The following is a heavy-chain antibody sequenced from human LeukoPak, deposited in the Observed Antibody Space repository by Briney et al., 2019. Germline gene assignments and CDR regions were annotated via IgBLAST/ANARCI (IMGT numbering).Heavy chain of an antibody. CDR3: AKDRGVSEYVLYYFDY. Sequence: GGSLRLSCAASGFTFTSYGMHWVRQAPGKGLEGVAIIGYDGNLKNYADSVKGRFSISRDNTKNTLSLQMNSLGAGDTAVYFCAKDRGVSEYVLYYFDYWGQGTLVTVSS. CDR2: IGYDGNLK. V-gene: IGHV3-30*02. J-gene: IGHJ4*02. CDR1: GFTFTSYG. D-gene: IGHD3-16*01.